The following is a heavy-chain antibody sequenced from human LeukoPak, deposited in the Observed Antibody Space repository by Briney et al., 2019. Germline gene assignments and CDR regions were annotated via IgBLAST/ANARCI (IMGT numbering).Heavy chain of an antibody. Sequence: SVKVSCKTSGGTFSSSAITWVRQAPGQGLEWMGRIIPVLNITRYTQKFQGRVTITADTSTSTAYMELSSLRSEETAVYYCARDQGLTAPPPYGLDVWGQGTTVIVSS. D-gene: IGHD5-18*01. CDR2: IIPVLNIT. V-gene: IGHV1-69*04. CDR3: ARDQGLTAPPPYGLDV. CDR1: GGTFSSSA. J-gene: IGHJ6*02.